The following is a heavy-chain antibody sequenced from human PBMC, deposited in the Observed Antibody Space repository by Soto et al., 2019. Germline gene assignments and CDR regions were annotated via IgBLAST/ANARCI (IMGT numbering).Heavy chain of an antibody. J-gene: IGHJ6*02. CDR3: ARVVQEWELLDYYYYGMDV. Sequence: QVQLVQSGAEVKKPGSSVKVSCKASGGTFSSYAISWVRQAPGQGLEWMGGIIPIFGTANYAQKFQGRVTITADESTSTAYMELSSLRSEDTAVYYCARVVQEWELLDYYYYGMDVWGQGTTVTVSS. CDR2: IIPIFGTA. D-gene: IGHD1-26*01. CDR1: GGTFSSYA. V-gene: IGHV1-69*01.